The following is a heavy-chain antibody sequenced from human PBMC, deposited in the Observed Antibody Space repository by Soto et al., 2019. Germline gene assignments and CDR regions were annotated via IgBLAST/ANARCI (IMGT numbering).Heavy chain of an antibody. CDR2: MFYGGTA. J-gene: IGHJ4*02. V-gene: IGHV4-59*08. Sequence: QVQLQDSGPGLVKPSETLSLTCNVSGASITSHYWTWIRQSPGKGLEWIGYMFYGGTANYNPSLRGRVTISRDTSKNQFSLKLSSVTAADTSVYSCARNRGYYVTDYWGQGTLVTVSS. D-gene: IGHD1-26*01. CDR3: ARNRGYYVTDY. CDR1: GASITSHY.